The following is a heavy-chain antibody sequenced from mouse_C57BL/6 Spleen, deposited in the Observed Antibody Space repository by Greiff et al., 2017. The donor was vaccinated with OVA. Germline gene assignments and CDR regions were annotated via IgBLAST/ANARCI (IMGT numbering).Heavy chain of an antibody. Sequence: QVQLQQPGAELVKPGASVKVSCKASGYTFTSYWMHWVKQRPGQGLEWIGRIHPTDSDTNYNQKFKGKATLTVEKSSSTAYMQLSSLTSEDAAVYYCSIPSTVVSYYFDYWGQGTTLTVSS. J-gene: IGHJ2*01. D-gene: IGHD1-1*01. V-gene: IGHV1-74*01. CDR1: GYTFTSYW. CDR3: SIPSTVVSYYFDY. CDR2: IHPTDSDT.